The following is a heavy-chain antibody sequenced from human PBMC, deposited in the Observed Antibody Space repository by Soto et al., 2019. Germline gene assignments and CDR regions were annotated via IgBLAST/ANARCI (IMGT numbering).Heavy chain of an antibody. D-gene: IGHD5-12*01. V-gene: IGHV1-69*13. Sequence: SVKVSCKASGGTFSSYAISWVRLAPGQGLEWMGGIIPIFGTANYAQKFQGRVTITADESTSTAYMELSSLRSEDKAVYYCAREGTIRGYSGYDCFSEYWGQGTMVTV. CDR1: GGTFSSYA. CDR3: AREGTIRGYSGYDCFSEY. J-gene: IGHJ4*02. CDR2: IIPIFGTA.